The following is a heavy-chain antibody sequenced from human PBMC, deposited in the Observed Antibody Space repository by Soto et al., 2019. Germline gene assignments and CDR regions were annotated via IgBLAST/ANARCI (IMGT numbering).Heavy chain of an antibody. V-gene: IGHV3-21*04. D-gene: IGHD6-13*01. J-gene: IGHJ5*02. CDR3: AKGPPGPAAGRLNP. Sequence: GGSLRLSCAASGFTFSNYSMNWVRQAPGKGLEWVSFTTSSSSYIYYADSVKGRFTLSRDNAKDSLYLQMNSLRAEDTAVYYCAKGPPGPAAGRLNPWGQGTLVTVSS. CDR1: GFTFSNYS. CDR2: TTSSSSYI.